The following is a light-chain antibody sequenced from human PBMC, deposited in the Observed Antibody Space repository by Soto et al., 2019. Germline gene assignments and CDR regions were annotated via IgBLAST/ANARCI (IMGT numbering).Light chain of an antibody. CDR3: QQRSNWPPLT. CDR1: QSISSN. Sequence: EIVLTQSPATLSLSPGERATLSCRASQSISSNLAWYQQKGGQAPRLLIHDASNRASGIPARFSGSGSGTDFTLTISSLEPEDFAVYYCQQRSNWPPLTFGGGTKVEIK. V-gene: IGKV3-11*01. J-gene: IGKJ4*01. CDR2: DAS.